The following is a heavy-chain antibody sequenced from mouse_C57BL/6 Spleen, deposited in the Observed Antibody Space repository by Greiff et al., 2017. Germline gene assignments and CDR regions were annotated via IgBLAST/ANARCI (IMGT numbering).Heavy chain of an antibody. J-gene: IGHJ3*01. Sequence: EVQLQQSGAELVRPGASVKLSCTASGFNIKDYYMHWVKQRPEQGLEWIGRIDPEDGDTEYAPKFQGKATMTADTSSTTAYLQLSSLTSEDTAVYYCTTGEDYDSYYLFAYWGQGTLVTVSA. CDR2: IDPEDGDT. V-gene: IGHV14-1*01. CDR1: GFNIKDYY. D-gene: IGHD2-3*01. CDR3: TTGEDYDSYYLFAY.